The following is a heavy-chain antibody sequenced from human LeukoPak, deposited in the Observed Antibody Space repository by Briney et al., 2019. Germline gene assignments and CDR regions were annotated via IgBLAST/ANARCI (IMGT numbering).Heavy chain of an antibody. CDR2: IWYDGSNK. D-gene: IGHD3-22*01. Sequence: PGRSLTLSCPACGFTFSKYGMHGVRPAPAKGREGVAVIWYDGSNKHYADSVKGRFTISRDNSKNTLYLQMNSLRAEDTAVYYCARDYYDSSGVDYWGQGTLVTVSS. CDR3: ARDYYDSSGVDY. J-gene: IGHJ4*02. V-gene: IGHV3-33*01. CDR1: GFTFSKYG.